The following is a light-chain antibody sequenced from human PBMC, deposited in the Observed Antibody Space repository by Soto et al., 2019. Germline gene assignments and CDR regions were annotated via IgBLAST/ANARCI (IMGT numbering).Light chain of an antibody. CDR1: SSDVGGYNY. Sequence: QSALTQPPSASGSPGQSVTISCTGTSSDVGGYNYVSWYQQHPGKAPKLMISEVSKRPSGVPDRCSGSKSGNTASLTVSVLLAEDEADYYCSLLAGNNNVVCGGGTKLTVL. J-gene: IGLJ2*01. V-gene: IGLV2-8*01. CDR2: EVS. CDR3: SLLAGNNNVV.